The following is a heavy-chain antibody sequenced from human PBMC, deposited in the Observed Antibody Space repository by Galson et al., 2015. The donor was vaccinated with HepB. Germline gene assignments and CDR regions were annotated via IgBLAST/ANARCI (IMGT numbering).Heavy chain of an antibody. J-gene: IGHJ4*02. CDR1: GFTFSSYS. D-gene: IGHD1-26*01. Sequence: SLRLSCAASGFTFSSYSMNWVRQAPGKGLEWVSSISSSSSYIYYADSVKGRFTISRDNAKNSLYLQMNSLRADDTAVYYCARDWPGGVGATFPGASAYWGQGTLVTASS. V-gene: IGHV3-21*01. CDR2: ISSSSSYI. CDR3: ARDWPGGVGATFPGASAY.